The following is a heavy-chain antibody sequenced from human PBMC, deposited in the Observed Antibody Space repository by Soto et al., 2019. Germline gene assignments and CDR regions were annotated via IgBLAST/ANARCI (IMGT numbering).Heavy chain of an antibody. CDR1: GFTLGSYW. CDR3: ARAPHGMDV. CDR2: IKVDGSEQ. Sequence: GGSLRLSCAASGFTLGSYWMNWVRQPPGEGLEWVANIKVDGSEQYYADSVKGRFTISRDNTKNSLYLQMHSLTDGDTAMYYCARAPHGMDVWGRGTTVTVSS. J-gene: IGHJ6*02. V-gene: IGHV3-7*03.